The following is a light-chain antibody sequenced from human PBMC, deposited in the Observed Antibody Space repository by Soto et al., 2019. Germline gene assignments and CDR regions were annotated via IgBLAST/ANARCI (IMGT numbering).Light chain of an antibody. CDR1: QSVSSSF. Sequence: EVVLTQSPGTLSLSPGERATLSCRASQSVSSSFLAWYQQKPGQAPRLLILAASTGARGIAARVRGSGSRTELLLTISSLEPEDMFVYFSRHDDDSPLTFGQGTYVEIK. CDR3: RHDDDSPLT. J-gene: IGKJ2*01. CDR2: AAS. V-gene: IGKV3-20*01.